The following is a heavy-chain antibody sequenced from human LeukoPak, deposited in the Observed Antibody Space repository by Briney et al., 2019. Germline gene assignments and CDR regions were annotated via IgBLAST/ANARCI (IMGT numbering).Heavy chain of an antibody. D-gene: IGHD5-18*01. CDR2: ISGSGGST. Sequence: GGSLRPSCSASGFTFSSYAMSLVRQAPGKGLEWVSAISGSGGSTYYADSVKGRFTISRDNSKNTLYLQMNSLRAEDTAVYDCANVEDTAIDIWGQGTLVTVSS. CDR3: ANVEDTAIDI. V-gene: IGHV3-23*01. CDR1: GFTFSSYA. J-gene: IGHJ4*02.